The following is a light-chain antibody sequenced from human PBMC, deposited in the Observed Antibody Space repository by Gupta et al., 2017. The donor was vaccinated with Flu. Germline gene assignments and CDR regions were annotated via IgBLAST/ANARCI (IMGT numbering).Light chain of an antibody. J-gene: IGLJ3*02. Sequence: SSSSGSNYVYWYHQLPGTAPKLHIYRNDQRPSGVPVRFSGSESDTSATLAISGLRSEDEDKYYCGAWDDSLRGRLSGGGTKLTVL. V-gene: IGLV1-47*01. CDR2: RND. CDR1: SSSSGSNY. CDR3: GAWDDSLRGRL.